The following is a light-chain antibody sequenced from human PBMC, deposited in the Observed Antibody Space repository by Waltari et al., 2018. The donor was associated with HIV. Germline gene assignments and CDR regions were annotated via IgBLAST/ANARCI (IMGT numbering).Light chain of an antibody. Sequence: GYDFVSWFQQHPGKAPKLVIYEVYKRPSGVPDRFSGSKSGNTASLTVSGLQAEDEAYYHCSSYAGNYNLVFGGGTKLTVL. CDR3: SSYAGNYNLV. J-gene: IGLJ3*02. CDR1: GYDF. V-gene: IGLV2-8*01. CDR2: EVY.